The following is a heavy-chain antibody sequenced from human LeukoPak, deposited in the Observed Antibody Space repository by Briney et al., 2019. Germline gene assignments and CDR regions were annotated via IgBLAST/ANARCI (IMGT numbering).Heavy chain of an antibody. D-gene: IGHD3-10*01. V-gene: IGHV1-2*02. CDR1: GYTFTGYY. CDR2: INPNSGGT. CDR3: ARVGSGSYYQAALDY. J-gene: IGHJ4*02. Sequence: RASVKVSCKASGYTFTGYYMHWVRQAPGQGLEWMGWINPNSGGTNYAQKFQGRVTMTTDTSTSTAYMELRSLRSDDTAVYYCARVGSGSYYQAALDYWGQGTLVTVSS.